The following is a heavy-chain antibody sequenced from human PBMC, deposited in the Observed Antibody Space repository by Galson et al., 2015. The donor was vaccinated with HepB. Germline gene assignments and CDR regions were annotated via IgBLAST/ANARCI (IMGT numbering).Heavy chain of an antibody. V-gene: IGHV1-18*01. CDR1: DYTFTSYG. CDR3: ARSVSQETMVRGVINYYYYYMDV. D-gene: IGHD3-10*01. CDR2: ISAYNGHT. J-gene: IGHJ6*03. Sequence: SVKVSCKAVDYTFTSYGISWVRQAPGQGLEWLGWISAYNGHTISAQKLQGRVTMTTDTSTSTAYMELRSLTSDDSAVYYCARSVSQETMVRGVINYYYYYMDVWGKGTTVTVSS.